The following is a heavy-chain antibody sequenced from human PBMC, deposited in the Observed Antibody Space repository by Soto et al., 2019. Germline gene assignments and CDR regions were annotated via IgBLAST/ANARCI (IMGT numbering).Heavy chain of an antibody. CDR2: ISYDGSRT. D-gene: IGHD3-22*01. V-gene: IGHV3-30*03. CDR3: ARWVGGSMYDNSGKYDS. Sequence: QVQLVESGGGVVQPGRSQRLTCAASGFIFSGSGMHWVRQAPGKGLEWVALISYDGSRTYYADSVRDRFTISRDNGQNMLYLQMNSLRAEDTAVYFCARWVGGSMYDNSGKYDSWGQGTLVIVSS. J-gene: IGHJ5*01. CDR1: GFIFSGSG.